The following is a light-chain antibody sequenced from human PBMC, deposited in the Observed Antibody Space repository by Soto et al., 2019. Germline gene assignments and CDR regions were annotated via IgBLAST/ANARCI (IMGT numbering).Light chain of an antibody. CDR1: RSVTTF. CDR2: DAS. CDR3: QQRTTWPLT. Sequence: EIVLTQSPATLSLSPGERATLSCRASRSVTTFLACYQQKPGQAPRLLLYDASKRATGVPTRFSGSGSGTDFTLNISSLEPEDFAVYYFQQRTTWPLTFGGGTKVERK. J-gene: IGKJ4*01. V-gene: IGKV3-11*01.